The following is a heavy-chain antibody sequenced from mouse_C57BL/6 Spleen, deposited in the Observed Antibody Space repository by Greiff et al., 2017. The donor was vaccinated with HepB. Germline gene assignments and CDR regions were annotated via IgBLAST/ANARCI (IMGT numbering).Heavy chain of an antibody. D-gene: IGHD2-1*01. Sequence: EVKLVESEGGLVQPGSSMKLSCTASGFTFSDYYMAWVRQVPEKGLEWVANINYDGSSTYYLDSLKSRFIISRDNAKNILYLQMSSLKSEDTATYYCARERGNYEYYFDYWGQGTTLTVSS. CDR1: GFTFSDYY. CDR2: INYDGSST. J-gene: IGHJ2*01. V-gene: IGHV5-16*01. CDR3: ARERGNYEYYFDY.